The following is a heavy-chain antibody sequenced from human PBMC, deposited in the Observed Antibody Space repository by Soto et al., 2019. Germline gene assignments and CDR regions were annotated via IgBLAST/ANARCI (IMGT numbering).Heavy chain of an antibody. CDR3: ASLTHPADSPPLYGMDV. Sequence: PGGSLRLSCAASGFTFSSYSMNWVRQAPGKGLEWVSSISSSSSYIYYADSVKGRFTISRDNAKNSLYLQMNSLRAEDTAVYYCASLTHPADSPPLYGMDVWGQGTTVTVSS. CDR2: ISSSSSYI. V-gene: IGHV3-21*01. D-gene: IGHD3-9*01. CDR1: GFTFSSYS. J-gene: IGHJ6*02.